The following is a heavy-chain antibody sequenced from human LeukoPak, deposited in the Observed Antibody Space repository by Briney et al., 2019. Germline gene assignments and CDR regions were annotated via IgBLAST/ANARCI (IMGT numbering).Heavy chain of an antibody. V-gene: IGHV4-61*02. CDR3: ARDRGYSYGYSYYFDY. CDR1: GGSISSGSYY. J-gene: IGHJ4*02. D-gene: IGHD5-18*01. CDR2: TYTSGST. Sequence: SETLSLTCTVSGGSISSGSYYWSWIRQPAGKGLEWIGRTYTSGSTNYNPSLKSRVTISVDTSKNQFSLKLSSVTAADTAVYYCARDRGYSYGYSYYFDYWGQGTLVTVSS.